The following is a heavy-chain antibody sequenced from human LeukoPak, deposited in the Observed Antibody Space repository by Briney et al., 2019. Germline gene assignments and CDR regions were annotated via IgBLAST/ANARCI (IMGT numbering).Heavy chain of an antibody. CDR3: ARDGGTHRLRGDLYNWFDP. CDR2: INTDGSST. Sequence: GGSLRLSCSASGFTLSSYWMHWVRQAPGKGLVWVSRINTDGSSTNYADSVKGRFTVSRDNAKNTLYLQMNSLRAEDTAVYYCARDGGTHRLRGDLYNWFDPWGQGTLVTVSS. V-gene: IGHV3-74*01. CDR1: GFTLSSYW. D-gene: IGHD2-8*01. J-gene: IGHJ5*02.